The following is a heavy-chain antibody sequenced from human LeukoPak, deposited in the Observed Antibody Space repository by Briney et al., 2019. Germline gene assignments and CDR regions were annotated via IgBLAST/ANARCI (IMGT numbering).Heavy chain of an antibody. CDR3: ARDKWDSGSHGFDY. J-gene: IGHJ4*02. D-gene: IGHD1-26*01. CDR2: ISAYNGNT. V-gene: IGHV1-18*01. CDR1: GYTFTSYG. Sequence: ASVKVSCKASGYTFTSYGISWVRRAPGQGLEWMGWISAYNGNTNYAQKLQGRVTMTTDTSTSTAYMELRSLRSDDTAVYYCARDKWDSGSHGFDYWGQGTLVTVSS.